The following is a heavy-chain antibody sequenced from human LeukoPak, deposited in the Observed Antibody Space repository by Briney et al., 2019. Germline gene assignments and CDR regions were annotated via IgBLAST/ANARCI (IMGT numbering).Heavy chain of an antibody. CDR2: ISYDGSNK. D-gene: IGHD2-2*01. CDR3: ARTIVVVPAAIGVAAAGPFDY. J-gene: IGHJ4*02. CDR1: GFTFSSYA. Sequence: PGRSLRLSCAASGFTFSSYATHWVRQAPGKGLEWVAVISYDGSNKYYADSVKGRFTISRDNSKNTLYPQMNSLRAEDTAVYYCARTIVVVPAAIGVAAAGPFDYWGQGTLVTVSS. V-gene: IGHV3-30*04.